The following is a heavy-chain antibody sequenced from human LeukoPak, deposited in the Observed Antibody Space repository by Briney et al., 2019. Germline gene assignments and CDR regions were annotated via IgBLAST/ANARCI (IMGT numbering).Heavy chain of an antibody. J-gene: IGHJ5*02. CDR1: GVSISSSNSY. CDR2: IYYSGNT. D-gene: IGHD1-20*01. V-gene: IGHV4-39*02. CDR3: ARESGGYVAGITGIKFNNWFDP. Sequence: PSETLSLTCTVSGVSISSSNSYWGWIRQPPGKGLEWIGSIYYSGNTYYNASLKSQVSISIDTSKNQFSLRLTSVTAADTAVYYCARESGGYVAGITGIKFNNWFDPWGQGTLVTVSS.